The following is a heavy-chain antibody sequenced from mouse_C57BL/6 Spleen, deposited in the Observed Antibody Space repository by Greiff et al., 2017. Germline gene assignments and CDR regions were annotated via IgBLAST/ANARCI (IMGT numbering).Heavy chain of an antibody. D-gene: IGHD2-5*01. J-gene: IGHJ1*03. V-gene: IGHV7-1*01. Sequence: EVQRVESGGGLVQSGRSLRLSCATSGFTFSDFYMEWVRQAPGKGLEWIAASRNKANDYTTEYSASVKGRFIVSRDTSQSILYLQMNALRAEDTAIYYCARESNYGYFDVWGTGTTVTVSS. CDR2: SRNKANDYTT. CDR3: ARESNYGYFDV. CDR1: GFTFSDFY.